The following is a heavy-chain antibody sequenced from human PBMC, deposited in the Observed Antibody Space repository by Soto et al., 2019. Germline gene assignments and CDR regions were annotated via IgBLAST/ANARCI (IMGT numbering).Heavy chain of an antibody. CDR2: IYYSGST. CDR1: GGSISSYY. D-gene: IGHD3-10*01. V-gene: IGHV4-59*08. J-gene: IGHJ4*02. CDR3: ARHNYGSGSTYFDY. Sequence: SETLSLTCTVSGGSISSYYLSWIRQPPGKGLEWIGYIYYSGSTNYNPSLKSRVTISVDTSKNQFSLKLNSMTAADTAVYYCARHNYGSGSTYFDYWGQGTLVTVSS.